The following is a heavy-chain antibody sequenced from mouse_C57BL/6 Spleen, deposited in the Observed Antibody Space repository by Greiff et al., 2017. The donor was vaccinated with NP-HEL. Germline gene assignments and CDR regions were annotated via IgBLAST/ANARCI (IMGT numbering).Heavy chain of an antibody. D-gene: IGHD4-1*02. Sequence: VQLQQPGAELVRPGSSVKLSCKASGYTFTSYWMDWVKQRPGQGLEWIGNIYPSDSETHYNQKFKDKATLTVDKSSSTAYMQLSSLTSEDSAVYYCARYPSTGSCDYWGQGTTLTVSS. CDR3: ARYPSTGSCDY. J-gene: IGHJ2*01. CDR1: GYTFTSYW. CDR2: IYPSDSET. V-gene: IGHV1-61*01.